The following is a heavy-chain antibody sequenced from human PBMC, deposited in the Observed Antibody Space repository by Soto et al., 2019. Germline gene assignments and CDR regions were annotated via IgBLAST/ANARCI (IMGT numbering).Heavy chain of an antibody. V-gene: IGHV4-30-4*01. CDR1: GASVNTGDYY. Sequence: SETLSRTCTVSGASVNTGDYYLSYIRQSPGKGLEWLGYIFYSGDTYYSPSLKSRATISLNTSRNQISLTLTSVTDADTAVYFCVGTGTTDDFWGQGTLVTVSS. CDR3: VGTGTTDDF. CDR2: IFYSGDT. J-gene: IGHJ1*01. D-gene: IGHD1-7*01.